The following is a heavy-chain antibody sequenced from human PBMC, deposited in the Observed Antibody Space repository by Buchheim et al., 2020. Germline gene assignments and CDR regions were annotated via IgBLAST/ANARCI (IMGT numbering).Heavy chain of an antibody. J-gene: IGHJ4*02. CDR1: GFTFSSYA. CDR3: ARSSGWLQIFDY. D-gene: IGHD5-24*01. CDR2: IKQDGSEK. Sequence: EVQLLESGGGLVQPGGSLRLSCAASGFTFSSYAMSWVRQAPGKGLEWVANIKQDGSEKYYVDSVKGRFTISRDNAKNSLYLQMNSLRAEDTAVYYCARSSGWLQIFDYWGQGTL. V-gene: IGHV3-7*01.